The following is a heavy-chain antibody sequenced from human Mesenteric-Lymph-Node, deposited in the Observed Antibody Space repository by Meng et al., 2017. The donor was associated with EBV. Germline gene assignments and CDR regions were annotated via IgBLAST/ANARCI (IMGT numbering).Heavy chain of an antibody. Sequence: QVPLQESVPGLVKPSPTLSLPCAVSGGSISSGGYYWSWIRQPPGKGLEWIGYIYYSGDTYYNPSLKSRVTISVDTSKNQFSLKLSSVTAADTAVYYCVGGVAADGSVDYWGQGTLVTVSS. V-gene: IGHV4-30-4*01. CDR3: VGGVAADGSVDY. CDR2: IYYSGDT. J-gene: IGHJ4*02. CDR1: GGSISSGGYY. D-gene: IGHD6-13*01.